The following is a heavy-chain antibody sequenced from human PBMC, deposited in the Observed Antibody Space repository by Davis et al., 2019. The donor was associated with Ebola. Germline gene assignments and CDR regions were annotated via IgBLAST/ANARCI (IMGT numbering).Heavy chain of an antibody. V-gene: IGHV3-48*04. CDR2: ISSSSTTK. CDR1: GFTFSSYS. D-gene: IGHD5-12*01. Sequence: PGGSLRLSCAASGFTFSSYSMNWVRQAPGRGLEWVSYISSSSTTKYYADSVKGRFTISRDNAKNSLYLQMNSLRAEDTAVYYCARTRWLRGIYFDYWGQGTLVTVSS. J-gene: IGHJ4*02. CDR3: ARTRWLRGIYFDY.